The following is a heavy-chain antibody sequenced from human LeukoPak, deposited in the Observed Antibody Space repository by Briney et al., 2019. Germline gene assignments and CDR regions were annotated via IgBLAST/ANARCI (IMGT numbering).Heavy chain of an antibody. CDR2: ISYDGSNE. CDR1: GFTFSSYV. CDR3: AELGITMIGGV. V-gene: IGHV3-30*04. J-gene: IGHJ6*04. D-gene: IGHD3-10*02. Sequence: GRSLRLSCAASGFTFSSYVMHWVRQAPGKGLEWVAIISYDGSNEYYADSVKGRFTISRDNSKNTLYLQMNSLRAEDTAVYYCAELGITMIGGVWGKGTTVTISS.